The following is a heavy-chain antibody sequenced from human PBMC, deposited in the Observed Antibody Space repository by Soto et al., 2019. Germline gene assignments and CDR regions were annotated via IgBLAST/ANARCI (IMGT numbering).Heavy chain of an antibody. D-gene: IGHD6-13*01. CDR2: IYYSGST. CDR1: GVSISSSIYY. J-gene: IGHJ4*02. V-gene: IGHV4-39*01. Sequence: SETLSLTCTVSGVSISSSIYYWGWIRQPPGKGLEWIGSIYYSGSTYYNPSLKSRVTISVDTSKNQFSLKLSSVTAADTAVYYCARLHDKNMSWYKLYMDYWGQGTLVTVSS. CDR3: ARLHDKNMSWYKLYMDY.